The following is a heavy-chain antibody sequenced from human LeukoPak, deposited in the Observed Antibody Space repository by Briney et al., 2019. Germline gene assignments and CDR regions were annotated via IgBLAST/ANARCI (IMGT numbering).Heavy chain of an antibody. CDR1: GGTFSSYA. CDR3: ARGVSSPFDP. Sequence: ASVKVSCKASGGTFSSYAISWVRQAPGLGLEWMGGIIPIFGTANYAQKFQGRVTITADESTSTAYMELSSLRSEDTAVYYCARGVSSPFDPWGQGTLVTVSS. J-gene: IGHJ5*02. V-gene: IGHV1-69*01. D-gene: IGHD6-13*01. CDR2: IIPIFGTA.